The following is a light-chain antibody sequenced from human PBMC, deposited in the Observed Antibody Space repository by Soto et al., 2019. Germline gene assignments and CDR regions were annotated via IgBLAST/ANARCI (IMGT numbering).Light chain of an antibody. J-gene: IGKJ2*01. CDR2: WAS. Sequence: DIVMTQSPDSLAVSLGESATINCKSSQSVLFLSNNENYLAWFQQKPGQPPKLLIYWASTRGSGVPDRFSGGGSGTDFTLTISSLQAEDVAVYYCQQYYTTPYTFGQGTKLEIK. CDR3: QQYYTTPYT. CDR1: QSVLFLSNNENY. V-gene: IGKV4-1*01.